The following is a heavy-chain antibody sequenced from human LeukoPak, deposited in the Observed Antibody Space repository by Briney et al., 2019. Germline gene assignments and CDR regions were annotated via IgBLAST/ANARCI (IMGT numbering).Heavy chain of an antibody. CDR3: AREFIGSWYWDS. CDR2: ISSGGSYI. D-gene: IGHD6-13*01. J-gene: IGHJ4*02. CDR1: GLTFSSYS. V-gene: IGHV3-21*01. Sequence: GGSLRLSCAASGLTFSSYSMNWVRQAPGKGLEWVSSISSGGSYIYYADSVRGRFTISRDNTKNSLYLQMNSLRAEDTAVYLCAREFIGSWYWDSWGQGTLVTVSS.